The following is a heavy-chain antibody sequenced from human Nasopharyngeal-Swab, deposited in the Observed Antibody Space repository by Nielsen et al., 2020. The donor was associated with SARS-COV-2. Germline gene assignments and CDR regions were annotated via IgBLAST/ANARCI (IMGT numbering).Heavy chain of an antibody. J-gene: IGHJ5*02. CDR3: ATGLIPQSNWFDP. Sequence: SETLSPTCALDGGSFSGYYWSWNRQPPGKGLEWIGEINHSGSTNYNPSLKSRVTISVDTSKNQFSLKLSSVTAAATAVYYCATGLIPQSNWFDPWGQGTLVTVSS. CDR2: INHSGST. CDR1: GGSFSGYY. D-gene: IGHD2-8*01. V-gene: IGHV4-34*01.